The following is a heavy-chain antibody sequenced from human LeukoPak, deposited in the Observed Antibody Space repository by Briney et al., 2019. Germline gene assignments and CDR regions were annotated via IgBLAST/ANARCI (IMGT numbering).Heavy chain of an antibody. CDR3: AREGDYGDYSKSFYYMDV. V-gene: IGHV4-4*07. D-gene: IGHD4-17*01. CDR1: GGYIGSYY. J-gene: IGHJ6*03. Sequence: PSETLSLTCTVSGGYIGSYYWSWIRQPAGKGLEWIGRIHTTENTDYNPSLKSRVTMSVDMSTSQVSLTLTSVTAADTAVYYCAREGDYGDYSKSFYYMDVGGKGTTVTVSS. CDR2: IHTTENT.